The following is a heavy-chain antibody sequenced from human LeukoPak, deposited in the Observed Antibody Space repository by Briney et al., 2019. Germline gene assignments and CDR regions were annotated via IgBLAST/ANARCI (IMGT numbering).Heavy chain of an antibody. J-gene: IGHJ4*02. CDR1: GFTFGDYL. V-gene: IGHV3-49*03. Sequence: GGSLRLSCTASGFTFGDYLMSWFRQAPGKGLEWIGFISDGTTEYAASVKGRFTISRDDSTSNAYPQMNSLTTEDTAVYYCSRGSGWLSVYWGQGTLVTVSS. CDR2: ISDGTT. D-gene: IGHD6-19*01. CDR3: SRGSGWLSVY.